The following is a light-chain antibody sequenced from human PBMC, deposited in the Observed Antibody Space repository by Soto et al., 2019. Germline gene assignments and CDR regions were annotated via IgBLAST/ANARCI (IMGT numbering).Light chain of an antibody. J-gene: IGLJ2*01. Sequence: QSVLTQPPSASGSPGQSVTISCTGTSSDVGGYNYVSWYQQHPTKAPKLMIYEVNKRPSGVPDRFSGSKSGNTASLTVSGLQVEDEADYFCSSYAGNNNLVFGGGTKLTVL. CDR1: SSDVGGYNY. V-gene: IGLV2-8*01. CDR2: EVN. CDR3: SSYAGNNNLV.